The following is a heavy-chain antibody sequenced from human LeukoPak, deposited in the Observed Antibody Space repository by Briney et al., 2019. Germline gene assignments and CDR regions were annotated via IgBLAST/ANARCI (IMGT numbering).Heavy chain of an antibody. CDR3: ARGDIVVVPAATPGRAGMDV. CDR2: IWYDGSNK. D-gene: IGHD2-2*01. Sequence: GSLRLSCAASGFTFSSYGMHWVRQAPGKGLEWVAVIWYDGSNKYYADSVKGRFTISRDNSKNTLYLQMNSLRAEDTAVYYCARGDIVVVPAATPGRAGMDVWGKGTTVTVSS. V-gene: IGHV3-33*01. CDR1: GFTFSSYG. J-gene: IGHJ6*04.